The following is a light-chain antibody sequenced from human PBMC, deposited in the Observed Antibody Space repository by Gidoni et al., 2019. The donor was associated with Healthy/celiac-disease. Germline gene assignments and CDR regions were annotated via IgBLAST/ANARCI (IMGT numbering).Light chain of an antibody. CDR3: SSYTSSSFVV. CDR1: SSDVGGYNY. J-gene: IGLJ2*01. V-gene: IGLV2-14*01. Sequence: QSALTQPASVSGSPGQSITISCTGTSSDVGGYNYVSWYQQHPGKAPKLMIYEVSNRPSGVSTRFSGSKSGNTASLTISGLQAEDEADYYCSSYTSSSFVVFGGGTKLXV. CDR2: EVS.